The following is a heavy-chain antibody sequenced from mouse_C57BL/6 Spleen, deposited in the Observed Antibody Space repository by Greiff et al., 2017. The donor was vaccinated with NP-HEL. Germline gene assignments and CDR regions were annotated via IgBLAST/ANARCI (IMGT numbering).Heavy chain of an antibody. V-gene: IGHV5-17*01. CDR1: GFTFSDDG. CDR3: ARNGYYAMDY. Sequence: EVKLMESGGGLVKPGGSLKLSCAASGFTFSDDGMHWVRQAPEKGLEWVAYISSGSSTIYYADTVKGRFTISRDNAKNTLFLQMTSLRSEDTAMYYCARNGYYAMDYWGQGTSVTVSS. J-gene: IGHJ4*01. CDR2: ISSGSSTI.